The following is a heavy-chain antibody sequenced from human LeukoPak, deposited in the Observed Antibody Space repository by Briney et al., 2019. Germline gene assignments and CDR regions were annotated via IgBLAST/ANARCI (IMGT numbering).Heavy chain of an antibody. CDR2: IKEDGSEK. V-gene: IGHV3-7*01. D-gene: IGHD1-1*01. CDR1: GFTFSNYS. Sequence: PGGSLRLSCAASGFTFSNYSMNWVRQAPGKGLEWVANIKEDGSEKYYVDSVKGRFTISRDNAKNSLYLQMSSLRAEDTAVYYCASSPNWFFDYWGQGTLVTVSS. CDR3: ASSPNWFFDY. J-gene: IGHJ4*02.